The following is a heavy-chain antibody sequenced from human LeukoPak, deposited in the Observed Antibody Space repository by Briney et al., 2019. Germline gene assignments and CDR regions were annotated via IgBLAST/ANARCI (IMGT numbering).Heavy chain of an antibody. V-gene: IGHV3-11*01. Sequence: PGGSLRLSCAASGFTFSDYYMSWIRQAPGKGLEWVSYISSSGSTIYYADSVKGRFTISRDNAKNSLYLQMNSLRAEDTAVYYCAKAQSPLSGWYRIAGYFDYWGQGTLVTVSS. CDR2: ISSSGSTI. CDR3: AKAQSPLSGWYRIAGYFDY. D-gene: IGHD6-19*01. J-gene: IGHJ4*02. CDR1: GFTFSDYY.